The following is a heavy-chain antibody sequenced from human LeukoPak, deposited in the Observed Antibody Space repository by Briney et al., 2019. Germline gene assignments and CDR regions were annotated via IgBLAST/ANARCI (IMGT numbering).Heavy chain of an antibody. CDR2: ISAYNGNT. CDR1: GYTFTSYG. D-gene: IGHD3-22*01. V-gene: IGHV1-18*01. Sequence: VASVKVSCKASGYTFTSYGISWVRQAPGQGLEWMGWISAYNGNTNYAQKLQGRVTMTTDTSTSTAYMELRSLRSDDTAVYYCARRQGGYDSSGYYGYWGQGTLVTVSS. CDR3: ARRQGGYDSSGYYGY. J-gene: IGHJ4*02.